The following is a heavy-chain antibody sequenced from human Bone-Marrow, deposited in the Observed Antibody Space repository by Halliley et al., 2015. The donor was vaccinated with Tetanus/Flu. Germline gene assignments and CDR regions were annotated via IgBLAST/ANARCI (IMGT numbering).Heavy chain of an antibody. D-gene: IGHD2-2*01. CDR1: GGSFGDSGYY. V-gene: IGHV4-34*12. CDR3: ATDTLVDPVALHLFDS. CDR2: IIPYGNI. J-gene: IGHJ4*02. Sequence: TLSLTCAVYGGSFGDSGYYWNWCRQPPGKGLEWIGEIIPYGNINYNQSLQSRVTISVDTSKNQFSLKVNSVTAADTAVYYCATDTLVDPVALHLFDSWGQGTLVTVSS.